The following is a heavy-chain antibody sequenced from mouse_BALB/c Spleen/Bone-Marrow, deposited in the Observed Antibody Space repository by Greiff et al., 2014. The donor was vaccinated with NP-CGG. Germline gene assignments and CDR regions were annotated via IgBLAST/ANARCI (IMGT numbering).Heavy chain of an antibody. V-gene: IGHV1-20*02. Sequence: DVQLQESGPELVKPGASVKISCKASGYSFTGYFMNWVMRSHGKSLEWIGRINPYNGDTFYNQKFKGKATLAVDKSSSTAHMELRSLASEDSAVYYCARGGLLRAMDYWGQGTSVTVSS. J-gene: IGHJ4*01. CDR1: GYSFTGYF. D-gene: IGHD2-3*01. CDR2: INPYNGDT. CDR3: ARGGLLRAMDY.